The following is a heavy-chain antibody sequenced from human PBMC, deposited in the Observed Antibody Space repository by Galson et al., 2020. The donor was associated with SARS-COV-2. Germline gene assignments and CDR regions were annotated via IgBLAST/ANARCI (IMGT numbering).Heavy chain of an antibody. J-gene: IGHJ6*02. CDR1: GFTFDDHG. CDR3: VRGVGSIISIFHYRGMGV. Sequence: GGSLRLSCEASGFTFDDHGMSWVRQVPGKGLEWVCGINWNGGETGCRDSVKGRFTVSRDNAKNFLYLQMNSLTAEDTALYRCVRGVGSIISIFHYRGMGVWGQGTTVTVSS. D-gene: IGHD3-3*01. CDR2: INWNGGET. V-gene: IGHV3-20*01.